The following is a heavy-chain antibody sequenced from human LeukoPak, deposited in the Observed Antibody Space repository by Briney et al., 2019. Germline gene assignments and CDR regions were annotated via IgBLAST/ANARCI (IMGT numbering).Heavy chain of an antibody. D-gene: IGHD4-17*01. Sequence: GVSLRLSCAASGFTFSDYYMSWIRQAPGKGRVGVSYISSSGSTIYYADSVKGRFTISRDNAKNSLYLQMNSLRAEDTAVYYCATYGDYSSEAEYFQHWGQGTLVTVSS. CDR1: GFTFSDYY. CDR3: ATYGDYSSEAEYFQH. V-gene: IGHV3-11*01. J-gene: IGHJ1*01. CDR2: ISSSGSTI.